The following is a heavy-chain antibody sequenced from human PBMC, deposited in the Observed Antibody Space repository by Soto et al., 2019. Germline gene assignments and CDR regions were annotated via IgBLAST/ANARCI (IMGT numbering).Heavy chain of an antibody. V-gene: IGHV3-23*01. J-gene: IGHJ5*02. Sequence: PGWSLILCCVGSGFGFDSYAMSWVRQAPGKGMGWGSGIGSSGGAIVYADSVRGRFTISRDNSRNALYLHMNSLRAGDTAVYYCAKALWFGEFSHDSQAWEQRTGVT. CDR1: GFGFDSYA. CDR2: IGSSGGAI. D-gene: IGHD3-10*01. CDR3: AKALWFGEFSHDSQA.